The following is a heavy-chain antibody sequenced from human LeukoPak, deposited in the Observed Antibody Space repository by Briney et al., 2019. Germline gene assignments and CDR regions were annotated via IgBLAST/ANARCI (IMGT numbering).Heavy chain of an antibody. D-gene: IGHD6-19*01. V-gene: IGHV5-51*01. CDR3: ARASVAGHFNWFDP. Sequence: GESLKISCRGSGYSFTNYWIGWVRQMPGKGLECVGIIYPGDSDTRYSPSLQGQVTISADKSISTAYLQWSSLKASDTAMYYCARASVAGHFNWFDPWGQGTLVTVSS. J-gene: IGHJ5*02. CDR2: IYPGDSDT. CDR1: GYSFTNYW.